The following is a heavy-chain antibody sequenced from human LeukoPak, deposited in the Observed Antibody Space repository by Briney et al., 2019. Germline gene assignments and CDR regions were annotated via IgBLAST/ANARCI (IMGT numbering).Heavy chain of an antibody. V-gene: IGHV1-2*02. CDR3: ARDFGYCSGGSCFVLGDY. D-gene: IGHD2-15*01. Sequence: GASVKVSCKASGYTFTGYYMHWVRQAPGQGLEWMGWINPNSGGTNYAQKFQGRVTMTRDTSISTAYMELSRLRSDDTAVYYCARDFGYCSGGSCFVLGDYWGQGTLVTVSS. J-gene: IGHJ4*02. CDR2: INPNSGGT. CDR1: GYTFTGYY.